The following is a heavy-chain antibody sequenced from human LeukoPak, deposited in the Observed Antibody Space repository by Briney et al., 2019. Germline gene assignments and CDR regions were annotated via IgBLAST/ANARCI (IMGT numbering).Heavy chain of an antibody. V-gene: IGHV3-48*03. Sequence: GGSLRLSCAASGFTFSSYEMNWVRQAPGKGLEWVSYISSSGSTIYYADSVKGRFTISRDNAKNSLYLQMISLRAEDTAVYYCARDTGWYFDLWGRGTLVTVSS. CDR3: ARDTGWYFDL. CDR1: GFTFSSYE. D-gene: IGHD4-17*01. J-gene: IGHJ2*01. CDR2: ISSSGSTI.